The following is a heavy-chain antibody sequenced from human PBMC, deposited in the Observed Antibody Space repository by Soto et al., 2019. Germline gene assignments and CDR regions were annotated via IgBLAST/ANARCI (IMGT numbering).Heavy chain of an antibody. CDR2: ISYDGSNK. D-gene: IGHD3-10*01. CDR1: GFTFSSYG. V-gene: IGHV3-30*18. J-gene: IGHJ4*02. Sequence: QVQLVESGGGVVQPGRSLRLSCAASGFTFSSYGMHWVRKAPGKGLEWVAIISYDGSNKYYADSVKGRFTISRDNSKKTLYLQMNSLRAEDTAVYYCAKVRADYYHASGPFDYWGQGTLVTVSS. CDR3: AKVRADYYHASGPFDY.